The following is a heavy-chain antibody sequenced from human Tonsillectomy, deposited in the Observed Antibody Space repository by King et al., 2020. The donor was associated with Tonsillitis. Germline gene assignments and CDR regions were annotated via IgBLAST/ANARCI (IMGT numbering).Heavy chain of an antibody. Sequence: DVQLVESGGGLVQPGGSLRISCAASGVTFSSYAMSWVRQAPGKGLEWVSAISGSGGGTYYADSVKGRFTISRDNSKNTLYLQIHSLRAEDTAVYYCAKEGPKLGSDFDYWGQGTLVTVSS. CDR3: AKEGPKLGSDFDY. V-gene: IGHV3-23*04. CDR2: ISGSGGGT. CDR1: GVTFSSYA. D-gene: IGHD7-27*01. J-gene: IGHJ4*02.